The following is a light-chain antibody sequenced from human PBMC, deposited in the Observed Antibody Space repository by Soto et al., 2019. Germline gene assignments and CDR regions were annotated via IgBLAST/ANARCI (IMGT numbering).Light chain of an antibody. V-gene: IGKV3-20*01. CDR3: QQYSISST. Sequence: IVLTQSPGTLSLSPGERTTLSCRASQSISRYLAWYQQKPGQGPRLLIYGASSRATGTPDRFSGSGSGTDFTLTINRLEPEDFAVYYCQQYSISSTFGQGTKVDI. CDR2: GAS. CDR1: QSISRY. J-gene: IGKJ1*01.